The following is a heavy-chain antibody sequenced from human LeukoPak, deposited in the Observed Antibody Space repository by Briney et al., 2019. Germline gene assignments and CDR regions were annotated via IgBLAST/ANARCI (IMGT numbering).Heavy chain of an antibody. J-gene: IGHJ4*02. CDR2: ISYDGSNK. CDR1: GFTFSSYG. V-gene: IGHV3-30*18. Sequence: GRSLRLSCAASGFTFSSYGMHWVRQAPGKGLEWVAVISYDGSNKYCADSVKGRFTISRDNSKNTLYLQMNSLRAEDTAVYYCAKGPRYCSGGSCYGPEDYWGQGTLVTVSS. CDR3: AKGPRYCSGGSCYGPEDY. D-gene: IGHD2-15*01.